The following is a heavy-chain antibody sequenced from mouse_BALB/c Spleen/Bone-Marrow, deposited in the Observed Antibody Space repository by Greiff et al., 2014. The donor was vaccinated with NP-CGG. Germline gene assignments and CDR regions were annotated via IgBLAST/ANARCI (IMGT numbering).Heavy chain of an antibody. V-gene: IGHV5-4*02. CDR1: GFTFSDYY. Sequence: EVKLMQSGGGLVKPGGSLKLSCTASGFTFSDYYMYWVRQTPEKSLEWVATISAGSGYTYYADSVEGRFTISRDNAKNKLYLQMSSLRSEDTAMYFCSRDYYGMYFDVWGAGTTVTVSS. CDR3: SRDYYGMYFDV. CDR2: ISAGSGYT. D-gene: IGHD1-1*01. J-gene: IGHJ1*01.